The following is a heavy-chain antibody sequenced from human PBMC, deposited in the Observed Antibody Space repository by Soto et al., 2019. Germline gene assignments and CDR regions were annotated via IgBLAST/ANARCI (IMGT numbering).Heavy chain of an antibody. CDR2: ISAYNGNT. CDR1: GYTFTSYG. Sequence: ASVKVSCKASGYTFTSYGISWVRQAPGQGLEWMGWISAYNGNTNYAQKLQGRVPMTTDTSTSTAYKELRSPRSDDTAVYYCARDPPPPTYGSGSYAGTYYYYYGMDVWGQGTKVTGSS. J-gene: IGHJ6*02. CDR3: ARDPPPPTYGSGSYAGTYYYYYGMDV. D-gene: IGHD3-10*01. V-gene: IGHV1-18*01.